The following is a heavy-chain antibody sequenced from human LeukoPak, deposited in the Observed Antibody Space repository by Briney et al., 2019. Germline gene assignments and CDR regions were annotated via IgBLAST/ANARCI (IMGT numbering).Heavy chain of an antibody. D-gene: IGHD1-26*01. CDR3: ARAQAKPEVGATNVGYYFDY. Sequence: GASVKVSCKASGGTFSSYAISWVRQAPGQGLEWMGGIIPIFGTANYAQKFQGRVTITADESTSTAYMELSSLRSEDTAVYYCARAQAKPEVGATNVGYYFDYWGQGTLVTVSS. J-gene: IGHJ4*02. CDR1: GGTFSSYA. CDR2: IIPIFGTA. V-gene: IGHV1-69*13.